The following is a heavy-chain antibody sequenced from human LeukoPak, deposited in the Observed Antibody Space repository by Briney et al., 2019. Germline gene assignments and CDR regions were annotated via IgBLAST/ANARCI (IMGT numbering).Heavy chain of an antibody. V-gene: IGHV5-51*01. CDR3: ARPRGYSSSSDAFDI. D-gene: IGHD6-6*01. Sequence: GESLKISCKGSGYSFTSSWIGWVRQMPGKGLEWMGIIYPGDSDTRYSPSFQGQVTISADKSISTAYLQWSSLKASDTAMYYCARPRGYSSSSDAFDIWGQGTMVTVSS. J-gene: IGHJ3*02. CDR2: IYPGDSDT. CDR1: GYSFTSSW.